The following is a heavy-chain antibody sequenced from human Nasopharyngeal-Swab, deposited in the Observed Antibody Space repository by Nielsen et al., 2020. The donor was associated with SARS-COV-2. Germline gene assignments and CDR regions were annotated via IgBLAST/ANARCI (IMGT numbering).Heavy chain of an antibody. CDR3: AKGASSGWNYFDY. D-gene: IGHD6-19*01. CDR2: ISYDGSNK. J-gene: IGHJ4*02. Sequence: GGSLRLSCAASGFTFSSYAVHWVRQAPGKGLEWVAVISYDGSNKYYADSVKGRFTISRDNSKNTLYLQMDSLRAEDTAVYYCAKGASSGWNYFDYWGQGTLVTVSS. CDR1: GFTFSSYA. V-gene: IGHV3-30-3*01.